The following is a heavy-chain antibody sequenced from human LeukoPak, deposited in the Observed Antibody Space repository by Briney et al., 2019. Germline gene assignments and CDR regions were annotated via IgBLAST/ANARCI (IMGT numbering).Heavy chain of an antibody. V-gene: IGHV3-53*01. CDR2: MASGGHT. Sequence: GGSLRLSCAASGYSLSLNYMTWVRQAPGKGLEWVSVMASGGHTFYIESVKGRFTISRDESKNTLHLQMDTLRVDDTAVYYCARADEATSIASFDHWGQGTLVTVSS. D-gene: IGHD6-6*01. CDR3: ARADEATSIASFDH. CDR1: GYSLSLNY. J-gene: IGHJ4*02.